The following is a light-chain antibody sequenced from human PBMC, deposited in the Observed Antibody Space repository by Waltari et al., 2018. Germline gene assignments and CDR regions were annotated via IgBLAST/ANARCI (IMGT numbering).Light chain of an antibody. Sequence: IVMPQSPATLSVSPGERATLSCRASQSVSRTLAWYQQKPGQAPRLLIYGASTRASGIPARFSGSGSGTEFTLTISSLQSEDLAVYYCQQYNNWLWTFGQGTKVEIK. CDR2: GAS. J-gene: IGKJ1*01. CDR1: QSVSRT. CDR3: QQYNNWLWT. V-gene: IGKV3-15*01.